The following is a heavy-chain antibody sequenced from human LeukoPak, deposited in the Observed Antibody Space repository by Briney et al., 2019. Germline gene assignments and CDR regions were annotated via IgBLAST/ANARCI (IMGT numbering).Heavy chain of an antibody. V-gene: IGHV3-21*05. CDR2: IDSRGTYI. CDR1: GFTFSTYA. CDR3: ARDIDRAHGD. J-gene: IGHJ4*02. D-gene: IGHD2-15*01. Sequence: GGSLRLSCAASGFTFSTYAMKWVRQAPGKGLEWVSHIDSRGTYILYADSVKGRLTISRDNAKNSVYLQMNSLRGEDTAVYYCARDIDRAHGDWGQGTLVTVSS.